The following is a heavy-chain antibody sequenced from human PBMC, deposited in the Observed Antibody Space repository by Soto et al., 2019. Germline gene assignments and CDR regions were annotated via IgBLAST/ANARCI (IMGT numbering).Heavy chain of an antibody. J-gene: IGHJ4*02. D-gene: IGHD3-3*01. CDR1: GGSISSYY. Sequence: SETLSLTCTVSGGSISSYYWSWSRQPPGKGLEWIGYIYYSGSTNYNPSLKSRVTISVDTSKNQFSLKLSSVTAADTAVYYCARGADFWRGYFDYWGQGTLVTVSS. CDR2: IYYSGST. V-gene: IGHV4-59*01. CDR3: ARGADFWRGYFDY.